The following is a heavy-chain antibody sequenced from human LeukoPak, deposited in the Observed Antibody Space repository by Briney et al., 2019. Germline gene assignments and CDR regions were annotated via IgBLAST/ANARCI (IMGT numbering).Heavy chain of an antibody. Sequence: SETLSLTCTVSGGSISSYYWSWIRQPPGKGLEWIGYIYYSGSTNYNPSLKSRVTISVDTSKNQFSLKLSSVTAADTAVYYCARVGEGIAAAWGQGTLVTVSS. CDR2: IYYSGST. D-gene: IGHD6-13*01. CDR3: ARVGEGIAAA. CDR1: GGSISSYY. J-gene: IGHJ4*02. V-gene: IGHV4-59*01.